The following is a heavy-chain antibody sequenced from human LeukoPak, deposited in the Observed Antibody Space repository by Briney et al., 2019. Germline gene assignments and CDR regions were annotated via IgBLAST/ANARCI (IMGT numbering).Heavy chain of an antibody. D-gene: IGHD6-19*01. Sequence: GASLRLSCVASGFTFRDYSMAWVRQVPGGGLEWVSAIARDDSTVYPDPLKGRFAISRDNSRNTLYLRMNSLRAEDTAVYYCVKERDRGTDVADDFDLWGQGTLVTVSS. CDR3: VKERDRGTDVADDFDL. CDR1: GFTFRDYS. CDR2: IARDDST. V-gene: IGHV3-23*01. J-gene: IGHJ4*02.